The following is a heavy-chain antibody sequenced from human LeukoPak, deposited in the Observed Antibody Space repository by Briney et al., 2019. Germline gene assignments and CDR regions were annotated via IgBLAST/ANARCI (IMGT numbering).Heavy chain of an antibody. V-gene: IGHV4-34*01. D-gene: IGHD4-23*01. CDR1: GGSFSGYY. CDR3: ARGDGGWYFDL. CDR2: INHSGST. J-gene: IGHJ2*01. Sequence: SETLSLTCEVYGGSFSGYYWSWIRQSPGKGLEWIGEINHSGSTNYNPSLESRVTISVDTSNHQFSLKLSSVNAADTAVYYCARGDGGWYFDLWGRGTLVTVFS.